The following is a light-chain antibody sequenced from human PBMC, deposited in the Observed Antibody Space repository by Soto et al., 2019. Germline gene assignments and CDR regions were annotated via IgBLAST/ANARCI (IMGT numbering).Light chain of an antibody. CDR1: QSVSSN. CDR2: GAS. V-gene: IGKV3-15*01. CDR3: QQYNNWPPWT. J-gene: IGKJ1*01. Sequence: EIVMTQSPATLSVSPGERATLSCRAGQSVSSNLAWYQQKPGQAPRLLIYGASTRATGIPARFSGSGSGTEFTLTISSLQSEDFAVYYCQQYNNWPPWTFGQGTQVDIK.